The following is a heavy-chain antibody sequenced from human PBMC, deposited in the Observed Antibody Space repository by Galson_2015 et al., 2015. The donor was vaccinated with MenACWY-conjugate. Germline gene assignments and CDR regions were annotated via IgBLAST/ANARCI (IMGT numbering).Heavy chain of an antibody. CDR1: GDSFNTYW. Sequence: QSGAEVKKPGGSLKISCRVSGDSFNTYWIGWVRQKPGKGLEWMGIIYPGDGDSRYSPSFQGQVTLSVDKSITTAYLQWSSLKASDTAMYICARHKYHTAWSSSDHWGQGTLVTVSS. CDR3: ARHKYHTAWSSSDH. D-gene: IGHD2-21*02. V-gene: IGHV5-51*01. J-gene: IGHJ4*02. CDR2: IYPGDGDS.